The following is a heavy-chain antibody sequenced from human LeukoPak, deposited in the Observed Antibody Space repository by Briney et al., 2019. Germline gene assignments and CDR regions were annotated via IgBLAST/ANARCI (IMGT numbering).Heavy chain of an antibody. D-gene: IGHD3-3*01. CDR1: GFTFTRNC. V-gene: IGHV3-30*03. CDR3: ATGSDYYYAS. Sequence: PGGSLRLSCVASGFTFTRNCMHWVRQAPGKGLEWVAAIPHDGSNALYADSVKGRFTISRDDSKNTQYLQMYSLRIEDSAMYYCATGSDYYYASWGQGTLVTVSS. J-gene: IGHJ5*02. CDR2: IPHDGSNA.